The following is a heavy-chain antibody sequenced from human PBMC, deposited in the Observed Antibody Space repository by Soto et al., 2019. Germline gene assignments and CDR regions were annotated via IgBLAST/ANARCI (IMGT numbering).Heavy chain of an antibody. Sequence: GASVKVSCKASGYTFTSYCISWVRQAPGQGLEWMGWISAYNGNTNYAQKLQGRVTMTTDTSTSTAYMELRSLRSDDTAVYYCARDSDTAMAPGDYYYYMDVWGKGTTVTVSS. J-gene: IGHJ6*03. CDR1: GYTFTSYC. CDR2: ISAYNGNT. V-gene: IGHV1-18*01. CDR3: ARDSDTAMAPGDYYYYMDV. D-gene: IGHD5-18*01.